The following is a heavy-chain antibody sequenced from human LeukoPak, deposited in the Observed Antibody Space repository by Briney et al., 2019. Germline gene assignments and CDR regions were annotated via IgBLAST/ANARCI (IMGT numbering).Heavy chain of an antibody. CDR1: GFTFSSYA. Sequence: PGGSLRLSCAASGFTFSSYAMHWVRQAPGKGLEWVAVISYDGSNKYYADSVKGRFTISRDNSKNTLYLQMNSLRAEDTAVYYCARGGDFWSGRAAFDIWGQGTMVTVSS. J-gene: IGHJ3*02. V-gene: IGHV3-30*04. CDR2: ISYDGSNK. CDR3: ARGGDFWSGRAAFDI. D-gene: IGHD3-3*01.